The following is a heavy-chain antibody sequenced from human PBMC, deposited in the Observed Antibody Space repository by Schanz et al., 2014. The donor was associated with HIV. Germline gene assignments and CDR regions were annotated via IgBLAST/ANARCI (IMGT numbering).Heavy chain of an antibody. CDR3: AKDLSVHTSAYYRY. V-gene: IGHV3-33*06. Sequence: QVQLVESGGGVVQPGRSLRLSCAVSGFTFSNYAMHWVRQAPGKGLEWVAVIWYDGSNKYYADSVKGRFTISRDNSKNTVYLQMSSLRAEDTAIYYCAKDLSVHTSAYYRYWGQGTLVTVSS. CDR1: GFTFSNYA. D-gene: IGHD3-22*01. CDR2: IWYDGSNK. J-gene: IGHJ4*02.